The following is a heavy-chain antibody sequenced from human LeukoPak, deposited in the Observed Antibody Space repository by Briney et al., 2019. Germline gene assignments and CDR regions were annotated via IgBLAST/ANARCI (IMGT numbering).Heavy chain of an antibody. CDR1: GYTFIGYY. CDR3: ARNTGKEYSRWFDP. D-gene: IGHD4-11*01. Sequence: ASVKVSCKASGYTFIGYYMHWVRQAPGQGLEWMGWINPNSGGTNYAQKFQGRVTMTTDTSTSTAYMELRSLRSDDTAVYYCARNTGKEYSRWFDPWGQGTLVTVSS. V-gene: IGHV1-2*02. J-gene: IGHJ5*02. CDR2: INPNSGGT.